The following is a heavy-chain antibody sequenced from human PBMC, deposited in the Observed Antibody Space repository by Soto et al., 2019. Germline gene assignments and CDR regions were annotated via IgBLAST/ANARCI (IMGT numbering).Heavy chain of an antibody. J-gene: IGHJ5*02. CDR3: ARWWLLLWFGESAYNWFDP. Sequence: SETLSLTCAVYGGSFSCYYWSWIRQPPGRGLEWMGEINHSGSTSYKPCLKSRVTMSVDTSNNQFSLKLSSVTAADTAVYYCARWWLLLWFGESAYNWFDPWGQGTLVPVSS. D-gene: IGHD3-10*01. CDR1: GGSFSCYY. V-gene: IGHV4-34*01. CDR2: INHSGST.